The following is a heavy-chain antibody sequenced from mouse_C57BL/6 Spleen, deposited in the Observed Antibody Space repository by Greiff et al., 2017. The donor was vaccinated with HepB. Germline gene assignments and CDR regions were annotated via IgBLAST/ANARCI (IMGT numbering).Heavy chain of an antibody. CDR1: GYTFTDYE. J-gene: IGHJ2*01. V-gene: IGHV1-15*01. CDR3: TRHYGNYGFDY. D-gene: IGHD2-1*01. CDR2: IDPETGGT. Sequence: VKLVESGAELVRPGASVTLSCKASGYTFTDYEMHWVKQTPVHGLEWIGAIDPETGGTAYNQKFKGKAILTADKSSSTAYMELRSLTSEDSAVYYCTRHYGNYGFDYWGQGTTLTVSS.